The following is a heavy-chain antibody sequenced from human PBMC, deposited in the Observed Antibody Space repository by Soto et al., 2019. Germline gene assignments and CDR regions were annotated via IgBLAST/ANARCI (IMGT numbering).Heavy chain of an antibody. Sequence: QITLKESGPTLVKPTQTLTLTCTFSGFSLSTSGVGVGWIRQPPGKALEWLALIYWNDDKRYSPSLKSRLTITKVTSKNQVVLTMTNMDPVDTATYYCAHRIYGELDYWGQGTLVTVSS. V-gene: IGHV2-5*01. CDR2: IYWNDDK. CDR1: GFSLSTSGVG. CDR3: AHRIYGELDY. D-gene: IGHD4-17*01. J-gene: IGHJ4*02.